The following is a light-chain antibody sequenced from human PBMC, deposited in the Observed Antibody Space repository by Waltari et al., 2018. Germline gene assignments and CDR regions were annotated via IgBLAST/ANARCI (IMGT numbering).Light chain of an antibody. V-gene: IGKV1-39*01. CDR3: QQGYRTPLT. Sequence: DIQMNQSPSSLSASVGDRVTITCRASQSVSNYLNWYQQRPGKAPKLLIYAASTLQSAVPSRFGGSGSGTDFTLTISSLQPEDFATYYCQQGYRTPLTFGGGTKVDIK. CDR2: AAS. CDR1: QSVSNY. J-gene: IGKJ4*01.